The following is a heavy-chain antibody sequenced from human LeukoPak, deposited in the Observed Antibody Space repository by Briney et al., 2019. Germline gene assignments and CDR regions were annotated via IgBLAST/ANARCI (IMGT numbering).Heavy chain of an antibody. J-gene: IGHJ4*02. V-gene: IGHV1-69*13. CDR2: IIHIFGTA. CDR3: ARDGPYTIFAAGGYFDY. D-gene: IGHD3-9*01. CDR1: GGTFSSYA. Sequence: GASVKVSCKASGGTFSSYAISWVRQAPGQGLEWMGGIIHIFGTANYAQKFQGRVTITADESTSTAYMELSSLRSEDTAVYYCARDGPYTIFAAGGYFDYWGQGTLVTVSS.